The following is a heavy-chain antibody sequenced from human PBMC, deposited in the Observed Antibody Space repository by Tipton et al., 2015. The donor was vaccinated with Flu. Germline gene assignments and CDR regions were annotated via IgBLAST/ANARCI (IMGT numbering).Heavy chain of an antibody. J-gene: IGHJ4*02. V-gene: IGHV3-7*03. CDR2: IKQDGSVK. CDR1: GFTFRSYG. CDR3: ARAIAAVDSY. D-gene: IGHD6-13*01. Sequence: SLRLSCAASGFTFRSYGMHWVRQGPGKGLEWVANIKQDGSVKYYVDSVKGRFTISRDNAKNSVYLQMDTLRAEDTAVYYCARAIAAVDSYWGQGTLVTVSS.